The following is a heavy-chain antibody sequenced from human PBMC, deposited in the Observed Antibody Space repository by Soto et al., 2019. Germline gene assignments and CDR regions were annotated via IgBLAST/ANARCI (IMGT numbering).Heavy chain of an antibody. V-gene: IGHV4-39*01. J-gene: IGHJ6*02. Sequence: SETLSLTCTVSGGSISSSSYYWGWIRQPPGKGLEWIGSIYYSGSTYYNPSLKSRVTISVDTSKNQFSLKLSSVTAADTAVYYCVRLKVNTAVYLLYYYYGMDVGGQGTTVTVSS. CDR1: GGSISSSSYY. CDR2: IYYSGST. CDR3: VRLKVNTAVYLLYYYYGMDV. D-gene: IGHD5-18*01.